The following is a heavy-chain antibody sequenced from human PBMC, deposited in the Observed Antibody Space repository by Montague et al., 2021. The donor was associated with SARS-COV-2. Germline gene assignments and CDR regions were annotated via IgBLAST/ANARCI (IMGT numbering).Heavy chain of an antibody. D-gene: IGHD3-10*02. J-gene: IGHJ4*02. Sequence: SETLSLTCAVYGGSLSGYYWSWIRQFPGKGLEWIGEIVHTGTTKYNPSLESRVTMSIDTSKKQFSLNLTSMTAADTAVYYCARTFDVFKHDNWGQRTLVAVSS. V-gene: IGHV4-34*12. CDR3: ARTFDVFKHDN. CDR2: IVHTGTT. CDR1: GGSLSGYY.